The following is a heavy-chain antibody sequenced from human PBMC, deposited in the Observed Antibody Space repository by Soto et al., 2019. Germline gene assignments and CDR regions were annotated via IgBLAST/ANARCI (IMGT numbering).Heavy chain of an antibody. J-gene: IGHJ4*02. V-gene: IGHV3-33*01. D-gene: IGHD6-13*01. CDR1: GFTFSSYG. Sequence: GESLKISCAASGFTFSSYGMHWVRQAPGKGLEWVAVIWYDGSNKYYADSVKGRFTISRDNSKNTLYLQMNSLRAGDTAVYYCARFPIAAADPFDYWGQGTLVTVSS. CDR3: ARFPIAAADPFDY. CDR2: IWYDGSNK.